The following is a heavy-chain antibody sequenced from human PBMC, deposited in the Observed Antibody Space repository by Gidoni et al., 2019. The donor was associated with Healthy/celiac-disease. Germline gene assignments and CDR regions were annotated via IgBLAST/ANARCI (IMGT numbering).Heavy chain of an antibody. CDR3: ARRSKYPSFDY. D-gene: IGHD2-2*02. J-gene: IGHJ4*02. V-gene: IGHV4-34*01. Sequence: QVQLQQWGAGLLKPSETLSLTCAVYGGSFSGYYWSWIRQPPGKGLEWIGEINHSGSTNYNPSLKSRVTISVDTSKNQFSLKLSSVTAADTAVYYCARRSKYPSFDYWGQGTLVTVSS. CDR1: GGSFSGYY. CDR2: INHSGST.